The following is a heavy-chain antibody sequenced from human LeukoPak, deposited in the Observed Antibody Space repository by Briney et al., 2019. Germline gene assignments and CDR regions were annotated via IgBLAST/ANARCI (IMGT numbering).Heavy chain of an antibody. D-gene: IGHD6-13*01. V-gene: IGHV4-34*01. CDR1: GGSFSGYY. J-gene: IGHJ4*02. Sequence: PSETLSLTCAVYGGSFSGYYWSWIRQPPGKGLEWIGEINHSGSTNYNPSLKSRVTISVDTSKNQFSLKLSCVTAADTAVYYCARAGSSSYFDYWGQGTLVTVSS. CDR3: ARAGSSSYFDY. CDR2: INHSGST.